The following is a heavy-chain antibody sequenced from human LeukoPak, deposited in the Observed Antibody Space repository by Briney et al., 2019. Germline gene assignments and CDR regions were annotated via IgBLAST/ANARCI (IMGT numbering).Heavy chain of an antibody. J-gene: IGHJ5*02. Sequence: SEALSLPCTVSDGSITNYYWSWIRQPPGKGLEWMGYIYYTGSSNYNPSLRRRVTISVDTSKNQLSLKLTSVTPADTAVYYCARKAAAGIPPLYNWFDPWGQGTLVTVSA. D-gene: IGHD6-13*01. V-gene: IGHV4-59*01. CDR2: IYYTGSS. CDR1: DGSITNYY. CDR3: ARKAAAGIPPLYNWFDP.